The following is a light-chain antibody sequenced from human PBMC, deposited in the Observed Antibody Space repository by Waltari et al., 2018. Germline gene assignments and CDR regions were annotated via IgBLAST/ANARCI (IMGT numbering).Light chain of an antibody. CDR3: QQRTNWPLT. V-gene: IGKV3-11*01. J-gene: IGKJ4*01. CDR2: DAS. Sequence: EIVLTQSPATLSLSPGERATLSCRASQSVNYFLAWFQQKPGQAPRLLIYDASNRATGIPARFMGSGSGTDFTLTISSLEPEDFAVYYCQQRTNWPLTFGGGTKVEIK. CDR1: QSVNYF.